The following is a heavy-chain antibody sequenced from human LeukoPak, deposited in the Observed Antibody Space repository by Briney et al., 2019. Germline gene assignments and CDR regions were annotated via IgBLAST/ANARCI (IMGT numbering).Heavy chain of an antibody. J-gene: IGHJ4*02. CDR2: IYPGDSDT. CDR3: ARILSGSSWYGLGYFGY. V-gene: IGHV5-51*01. CDR1: GYSFTTYW. D-gene: IGHD6-13*01. Sequence: GESLKISCKASGYSFTTYWIGWVRQMPGKGLEWMGIIYPGDSDTRYSPSLQGQVTISADKSISTDYLQWSSLKASDTAMYYCARILSGSSWYGLGYFGYWGQGTLVTVSS.